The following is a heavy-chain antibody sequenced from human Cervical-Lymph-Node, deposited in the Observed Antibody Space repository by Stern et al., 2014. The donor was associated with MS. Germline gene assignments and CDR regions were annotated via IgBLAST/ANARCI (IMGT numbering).Heavy chain of an antibody. D-gene: IGHD1-26*01. J-gene: IGHJ3*01. CDR3: AREGADNDAFDV. Sequence: VQLLESGADVKKPGASVTVSCRTSGYTFIDYYIHWVRQAPGQGLEWMGIINLSDGATTYAQKFQGRVTMTRDTSTNTAYMQLGSLTSEDTAVFFCAREGADNDAFDVWGQGTMVTVSS. CDR1: GYTFIDYY. V-gene: IGHV1-46*03. CDR2: INLSDGAT.